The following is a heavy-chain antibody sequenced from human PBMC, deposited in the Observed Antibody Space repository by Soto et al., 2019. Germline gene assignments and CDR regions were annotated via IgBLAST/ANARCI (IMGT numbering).Heavy chain of an antibody. CDR2: IHRSGST. CDR1: SGSISTSNW. CDR3: ARGNRDYYYYMDV. V-gene: IGHV4-4*02. D-gene: IGHD3-10*01. Sequence: QVQLQESGPGLVKPSGTLSLTCAVSSGSISTSNWWSWVRQPPGKGLEWIGEIHRSGSTNYNPSLKSRVTISVDKSKNQFSLKLSSVTAADTAVYYCARGNRDYYYYMDVWGKGTTVTVSS. J-gene: IGHJ6*03.